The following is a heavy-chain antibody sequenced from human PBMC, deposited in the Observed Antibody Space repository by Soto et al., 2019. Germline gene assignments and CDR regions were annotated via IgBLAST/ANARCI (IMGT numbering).Heavy chain of an antibody. CDR2: IIPILGIA. CDR3: ATLATTVTNLDY. CDR1: GGTFSSYT. V-gene: IGHV1-69*02. J-gene: IGHJ4*02. D-gene: IGHD4-17*01. Sequence: QVQLVQSGAEVKKPGSSVKVSCKASGGTFSSYTISWVRQAPGQGLEWMGRIIPILGIANYAQKFQGRVTINADKSTSTAYMELSSLRSEDTAVYYCATLATTVTNLDYWGQGTLVTVSS.